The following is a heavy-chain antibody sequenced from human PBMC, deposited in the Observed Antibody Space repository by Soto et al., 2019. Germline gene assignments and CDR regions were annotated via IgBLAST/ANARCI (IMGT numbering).Heavy chain of an antibody. CDR1: GGFVTSGSYY. CDR2: MSHSGGT. J-gene: IGHJ3*02. Sequence: HVQLQQWGTGLLKTSETLSLTCAVYGGFVTSGSYYWSCIRQPPGKGLEWIGEMSHSGGTHFNPSLKSRVTMSVDTSKNQFTLKMSSVTAADTALYYCERLDRGTATPFVDAFDIWGPGTMVTVSS. D-gene: IGHD2-21*02. CDR3: ERLDRGTATPFVDAFDI. V-gene: IGHV4-34*01.